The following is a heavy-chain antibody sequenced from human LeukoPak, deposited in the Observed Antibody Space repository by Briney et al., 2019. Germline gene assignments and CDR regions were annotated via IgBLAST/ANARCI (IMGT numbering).Heavy chain of an antibody. Sequence: SETLSLTCTVSGGSISSYYWSWIRQPPGKGLEWIGEINHSGSTNYNPSLKSRVTISVDTSKNQFSLKLSSVTAADTAVYYCARLDRPTYYDFWSGYGHFQHWGQGTLVTVSS. J-gene: IGHJ1*01. CDR1: GGSISSYY. D-gene: IGHD3-3*01. V-gene: IGHV4-34*01. CDR2: INHSGST. CDR3: ARLDRPTYYDFWSGYGHFQH.